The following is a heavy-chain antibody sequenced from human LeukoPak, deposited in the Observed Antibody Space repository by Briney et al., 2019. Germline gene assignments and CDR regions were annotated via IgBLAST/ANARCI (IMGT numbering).Heavy chain of an antibody. CDR1: GYTFTSYY. Sequence: ASVKVSCKASGYTFTSYYMHWVRQAPGQGLEWMGIINPSGGSTSYAQKFQGRVTMTRDTSTSTVYMELSSLRSEDTAVYYCARSGAWIQLWIYFDYWGQGTLSPSPQ. D-gene: IGHD5-18*01. CDR3: ARSGAWIQLWIYFDY. J-gene: IGHJ4*02. V-gene: IGHV1-46*01. CDR2: INPSGGST.